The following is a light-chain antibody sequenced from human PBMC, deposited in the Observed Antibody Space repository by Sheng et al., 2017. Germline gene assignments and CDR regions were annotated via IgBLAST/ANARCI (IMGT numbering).Light chain of an antibody. CDR2: GAS. V-gene: IGKV1-17*03. CDR3: LQHYDFPWT. J-gene: IGKJ1*01. CDR1: QGISKY. Sequence: DIQMTQSPSVVSASVGDRVTITCRASQGISKYLAWFQQRPGEAPKRLIYGASSLQSGVPSRFSGSESGTEFTLTISSLQPEDFATYYCLQHYDFPWTFGQGTRVEIK.